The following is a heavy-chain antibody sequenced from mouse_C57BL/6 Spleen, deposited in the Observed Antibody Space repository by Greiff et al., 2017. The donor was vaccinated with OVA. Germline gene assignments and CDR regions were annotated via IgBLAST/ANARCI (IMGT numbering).Heavy chain of an antibody. CDR1: GFTFSDYG. CDR3: ARTRLREWYFDG. J-gene: IGHJ1*03. Sequence: EVKLVESGGGLVKPGGSLKLSCAASGFTFSDYGMRWVRQAPEKGLEWVAYISSGSSTIYYADTVKGRFTISRDNAKNTLFLQMTSLRSEDTAMYYCARTRLREWYFDGWGTGTTVTVSS. V-gene: IGHV5-17*01. CDR2: ISSGSSTI. D-gene: IGHD2-2*01.